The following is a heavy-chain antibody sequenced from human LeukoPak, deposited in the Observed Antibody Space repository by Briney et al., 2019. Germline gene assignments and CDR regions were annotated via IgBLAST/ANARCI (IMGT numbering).Heavy chain of an antibody. CDR2: ISRSGTDP. J-gene: IGHJ3*02. CDR3: ALYGTGGSCYSIGGAFDI. Sequence: PGGSLRLSCAAAGFTFSNYAMSWDRQAPGKGLEWVSAISRSGTDPYYADSVKGRFTISRDNSRNTLYLQMNSLRADDAAVYNTALYGTGGSCYSIGGAFDIWGQGTLVTVSS. D-gene: IGHD2-15*01. V-gene: IGHV3-23*01. CDR1: GFTFSNYA.